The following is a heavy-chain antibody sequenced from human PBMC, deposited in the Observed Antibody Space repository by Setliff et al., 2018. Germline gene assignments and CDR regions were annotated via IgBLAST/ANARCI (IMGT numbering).Heavy chain of an antibody. Sequence: GESLTLSCAASGFTFDDYTMHWVRQAPGKGLEWVSLISWDGGSTYYADSVKGRFTISRDNSKNSLYLQMNSLRTEDTALYYCAKDMGAPSNGMDVWGQGTTVTVS. V-gene: IGHV3-43*01. J-gene: IGHJ6*02. CDR1: GFTFDDYT. CDR3: AKDMGAPSNGMDV. D-gene: IGHD1-26*01. CDR2: ISWDGGST.